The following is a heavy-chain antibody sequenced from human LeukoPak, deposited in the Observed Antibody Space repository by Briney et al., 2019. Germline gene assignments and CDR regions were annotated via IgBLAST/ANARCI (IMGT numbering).Heavy chain of an antibody. CDR2: ISSSSSYI. Sequence: GGSLRLSCAASGFTFSSYSMNWVRQAPGKGLEWVSSISSSSSYIYYADSVKGRFTISRDNAKNSLYLQMNSLKTEDTAVYYCTTSGGNWDYFDYWGQGTLVTVSS. V-gene: IGHV3-21*03. CDR1: GFTFSSYS. CDR3: TTSGGNWDYFDY. J-gene: IGHJ4*02. D-gene: IGHD7-27*01.